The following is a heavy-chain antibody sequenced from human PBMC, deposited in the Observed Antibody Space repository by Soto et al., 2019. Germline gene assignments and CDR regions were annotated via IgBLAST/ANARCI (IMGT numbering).Heavy chain of an antibody. J-gene: IGHJ5*02. CDR3: ARVVPGAEAWFGP. CDR1: GYTFSNYG. V-gene: IGHV1-18*01. Sequence: SVEVSCRTSGYTFSNYGITWVRQAPGQPLEWLGWISLYSDGTNYAQKFQGRVSMTTDTSATTDYMELRSLRSDDKAVYYCARVVPGAEAWFGPWGQGTLVTVYS. CDR2: ISLYSDGT. D-gene: IGHD2-2*01.